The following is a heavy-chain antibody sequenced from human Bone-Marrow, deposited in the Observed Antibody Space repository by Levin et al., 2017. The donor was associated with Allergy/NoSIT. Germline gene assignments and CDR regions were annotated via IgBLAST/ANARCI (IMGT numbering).Heavy chain of an antibody. J-gene: IGHJ6*02. Sequence: GESLKISCEASGFDFHIYIMNWVRQAPGKGLEWLSSITTGSNYKYYVDSVRGRFVISRDNGKNSLYLQMNSLRAEDTAVYYCARSNPLTGTTHFSYQDGMDVWGQGTSVTVSS. D-gene: IGHD1/OR15-1a*01. V-gene: IGHV3-21*01. CDR3: ARSNPLTGTTHFSYQDGMDV. CDR1: GFDFHIYI. CDR2: ITTGSNYK.